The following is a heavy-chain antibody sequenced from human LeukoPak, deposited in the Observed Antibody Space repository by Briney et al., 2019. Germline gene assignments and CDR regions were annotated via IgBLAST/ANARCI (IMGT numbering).Heavy chain of an antibody. D-gene: IGHD2-15*01. J-gene: IGHJ4*02. CDR3: ARNGVVVTDKEFDY. Sequence: GASVKVSCKASGGTFSSYAISWVRQAPRQGLEWMGGIIPIFGTANYAQKFQGRVTITADESTSTAYMELSSLRSEDTAVYYCARNGVVVTDKEFDYWGQGTLVTVSS. CDR2: IIPIFGTA. CDR1: GGTFSSYA. V-gene: IGHV1-69*13.